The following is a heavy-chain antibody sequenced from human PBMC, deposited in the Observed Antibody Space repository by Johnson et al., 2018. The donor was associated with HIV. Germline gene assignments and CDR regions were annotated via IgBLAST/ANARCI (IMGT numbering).Heavy chain of an antibody. V-gene: IGHV3-30*02. Sequence: QVQLVESGGGVVQPGGSLRLSCAASGFTFSSYGMHWVRQAPGKGLEWVAFIRYDGSNKYYADSVKGRFTIPRDNSKNTLYLQMNSLGAGDTAVYYCAKDQHGPLVPTVMRDDAFDIWGQGTMVTVSS. J-gene: IGHJ3*02. CDR3: AKDQHGPLVPTVMRDDAFDI. CDR1: GFTFSSYG. D-gene: IGHD5-12*01. CDR2: IRYDGSNK.